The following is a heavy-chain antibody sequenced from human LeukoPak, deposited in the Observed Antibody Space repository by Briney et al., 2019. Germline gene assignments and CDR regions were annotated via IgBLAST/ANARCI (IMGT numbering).Heavy chain of an antibody. CDR3: ARDPKPDCGYDEDLAFDI. J-gene: IGHJ3*02. D-gene: IGHD5-12*01. CDR1: GYTFTSYY. CDR2: INPSGGRT. Sequence: GASVKVSCKASGYTFTSYYIHWVRQAPGQGLEWVGIINPSGGRTSYTQKFQGRVTMTRDMSTSTVYMQLSSLRSEDTAVYYCARDPKPDCGYDEDLAFDIWGQGTMVIVSS. V-gene: IGHV1-46*01.